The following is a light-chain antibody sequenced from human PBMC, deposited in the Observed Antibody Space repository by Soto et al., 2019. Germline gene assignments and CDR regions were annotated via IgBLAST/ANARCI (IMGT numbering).Light chain of an antibody. J-gene: IGKJ1*01. CDR1: QSVSSN. Sequence: EIVMTKSPATLSVSTGESATLSCRASQSVSSNLAWHQQKPGQAPRLLIYDASNRATGIPARFSGSGSGTDFTLTISSLEPEDFAVYYCQQRSNWPRTFGQGSMV. V-gene: IGKV3-11*01. CDR3: QQRSNWPRT. CDR2: DAS.